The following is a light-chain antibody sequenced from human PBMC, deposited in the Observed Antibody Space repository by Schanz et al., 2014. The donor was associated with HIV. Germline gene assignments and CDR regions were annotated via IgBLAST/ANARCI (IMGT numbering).Light chain of an antibody. CDR2: DAS. J-gene: IGKJ5*01. V-gene: IGKV3-11*01. Sequence: EIVLTQSPATLSVSPGERATLSCRASQSVSSNLAWYQQKPGLAPRLLIYDASTRATGIPDRFSGSGSGTDFTLTISSLEPEDFAVYYCQQRSNWRVTFGQGTRLEIK. CDR1: QSVSSN. CDR3: QQRSNWRVT.